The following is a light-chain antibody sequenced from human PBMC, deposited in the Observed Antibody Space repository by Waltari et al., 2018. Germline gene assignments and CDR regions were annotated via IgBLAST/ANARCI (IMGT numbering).Light chain of an antibody. J-gene: IGLJ3*02. CDR1: VLAKKY. CDR3: YSAADNNLGV. Sequence: SYELTQPSSVSVSPGQTATITCSGDVLAKKYSPWFQQKPGQAPVLVIYKDNERPSGIPERFSGSSSGTTVTLTISGAQVEDEADYYCYSAADNNLGVFGGGTKLTVL. V-gene: IGLV3-27*01. CDR2: KDN.